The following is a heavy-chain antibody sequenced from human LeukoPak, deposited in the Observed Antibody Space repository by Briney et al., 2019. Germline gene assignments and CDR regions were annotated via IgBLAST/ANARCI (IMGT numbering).Heavy chain of an antibody. CDR2: INEDSSEK. Sequence: PGGSLRLSCAASGVTFRRLWMSWVRQAPGKGLEWVANINEDSSEKYYLDSVKGRFTISRDNAENSLFLQVTSLSAEDTAVYYCVRGGSDSSRYWVYWGQGTLVTVSS. CDR3: VRGGSDSSRYWVY. CDR1: GVTFRRLW. J-gene: IGHJ4*02. D-gene: IGHD6-13*01. V-gene: IGHV3-7*01.